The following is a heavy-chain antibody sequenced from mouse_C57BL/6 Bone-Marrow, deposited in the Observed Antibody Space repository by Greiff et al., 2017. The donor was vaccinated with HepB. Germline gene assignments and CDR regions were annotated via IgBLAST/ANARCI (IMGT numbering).Heavy chain of an antibody. D-gene: IGHD2-3*01. J-gene: IGHJ3*01. Sequence: QVQLKQSGAELVRPGSSVKLSCKASGYTFTSYWMHWVKQRPIQGLEWIGNIDPSDSETHYNQKFKDKATLTVDKSSSTAYMQLSSLTSEDSAVYYCARWGGYYWFAYWGQGTLVTVSA. CDR3: ARWGGYYWFAY. V-gene: IGHV1-52*01. CDR2: IDPSDSET. CDR1: GYTFTSYW.